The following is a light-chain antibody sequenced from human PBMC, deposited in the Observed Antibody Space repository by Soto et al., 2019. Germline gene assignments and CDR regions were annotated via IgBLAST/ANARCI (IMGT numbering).Light chain of an antibody. V-gene: IGKV3-15*01. CDR3: QQYNNWPPIT. Sequence: EILMTQSPATLSVSPVERATLSFSSSQSVSSNLAWYQQKPGQAPRLLIYGVSTRATDIPARFSGSGSGTEFTLTISSLQSEDFAVYYCQQYNNWPPITFGQGTRLEI. J-gene: IGKJ5*01. CDR2: GVS. CDR1: QSVSSN.